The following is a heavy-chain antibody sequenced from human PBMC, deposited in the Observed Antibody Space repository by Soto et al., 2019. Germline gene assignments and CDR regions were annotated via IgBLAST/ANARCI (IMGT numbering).Heavy chain of an antibody. D-gene: IGHD2-21*02. CDR1: GFTFSNYW. V-gene: IGHV3-7*03. CDR2: IRQDGGDK. J-gene: IGHJ2*01. CDR3: ARIDCGGNCYSRSWYFDI. Sequence: EVQLVESGGGLVQPGGSLRLSCVASGFTFSNYWMGWVRQAPGKGRDWVANIRQDGGDKRDLDSVKGRFTISRDNDQNYLYLQMNSLRAEDTAVYYCARIDCGGNCYSRSWYFDIWGRGTLVTVFS.